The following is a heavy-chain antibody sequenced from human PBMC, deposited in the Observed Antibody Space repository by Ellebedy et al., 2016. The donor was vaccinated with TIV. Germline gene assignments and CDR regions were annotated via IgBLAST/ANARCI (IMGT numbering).Heavy chain of an antibody. CDR3: ARSLSDRLLGPAY. CDR1: GGSFGGYY. CDR2: VYYIRNT. D-gene: IGHD3/OR15-3a*01. J-gene: IGHJ4*02. V-gene: IGHV4-34*01. Sequence: MPSETLSLTCNVSGGSFGGYYWSWIRQAPGKGLEWIGEVYYIRNTNYNPSLKSRVSISVDTSKSQFSLVLTSVTAADTAMYYCARSLSDRLLGPAYWGQGALVIVSS.